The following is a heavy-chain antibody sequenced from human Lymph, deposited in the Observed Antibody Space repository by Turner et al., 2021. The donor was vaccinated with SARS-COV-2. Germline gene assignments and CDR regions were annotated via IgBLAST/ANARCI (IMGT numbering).Heavy chain of an antibody. Sequence: QVQLVESGGGVVQPGRSLRLSCAASGFTFSNYGMHWVRQAPGKGLGWVAVIWYDGSNRFYADSVKGRFTISRDNSKNTLYLQMNSLRAEDTAVYYCARDHRVGFHFDYWGQGTLVTVSS. CDR3: ARDHRVGFHFDY. V-gene: IGHV3-33*01. D-gene: IGHD3-16*01. CDR2: IWYDGSNR. J-gene: IGHJ4*02. CDR1: GFTFSNYG.